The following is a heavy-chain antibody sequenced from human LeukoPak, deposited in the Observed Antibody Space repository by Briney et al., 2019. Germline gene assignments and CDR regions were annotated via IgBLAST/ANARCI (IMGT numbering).Heavy chain of an antibody. J-gene: IGHJ4*02. Sequence: GESLKISCKGSAYSFTSYWIGWVRQMPGKGLEWVGIIYPDDSDTRYSPSFQDQVTISADKSVSTASLQWSSLKASDTAIYYCARHYPGGDYFIDYWGQGTLVTVSS. D-gene: IGHD4-17*01. CDR3: ARHYPGGDYFIDY. V-gene: IGHV5-51*01. CDR2: IYPDDSDT. CDR1: AYSFTSYW.